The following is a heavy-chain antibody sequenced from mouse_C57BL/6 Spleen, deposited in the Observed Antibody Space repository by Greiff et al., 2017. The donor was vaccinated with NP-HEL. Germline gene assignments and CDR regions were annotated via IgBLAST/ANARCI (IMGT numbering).Heavy chain of an antibody. J-gene: IGHJ2*01. CDR3: ARYYGSSLYYFDY. V-gene: IGHV1-4*01. CDR2: INPSSGYT. CDR1: GYTFTSYT. Sequence: QVQLQQSGAELARPGASVKMSCKASGYTFTSYTMHWVNQRPGQGLEWIGYINPSSGYTKYNQKFKDKATLTADKSSSTAYMQLSSLTSEDSAVYYCARYYGSSLYYFDYWGQGTTLTVSS. D-gene: IGHD1-1*01.